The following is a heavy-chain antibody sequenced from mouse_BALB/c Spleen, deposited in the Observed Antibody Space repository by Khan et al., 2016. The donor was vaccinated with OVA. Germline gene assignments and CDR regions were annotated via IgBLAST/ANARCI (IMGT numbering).Heavy chain of an antibody. CDR3: ADNCAGVFAY. J-gene: IGHJ2*01. CDR1: GFNISSYY. Sequence: EVKLVESGADLVKPGESLNLSCTASGFNISSYYMSWVIQSPDKSLEWVAGIISYSGNTNYHPNVKGRFTITRDTSKNTLYLQLSALTTEDTAMYYCADNCAGVFAYWGQGTTLTVSS. V-gene: IGHV5-6*01. CDR2: IISYSGNT. D-gene: IGHD1-3*01.